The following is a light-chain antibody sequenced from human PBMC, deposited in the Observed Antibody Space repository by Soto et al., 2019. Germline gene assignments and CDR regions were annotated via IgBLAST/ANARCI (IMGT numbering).Light chain of an antibody. J-gene: IGLJ2*01. V-gene: IGLV1-40*01. CDR3: QSFDSSLSGSI. Sequence: QSVLTQPPSVSGAPGQRVTISCTGSSSNIGAGYDVHWYQQLPGTAPKFLIYGNNNRPSGVPDRFSGSKSGTSASLAITGLQAEDEADYYGQSFDSSLSGSIFGGGTQLTVL. CDR2: GNN. CDR1: SSNIGAGYD.